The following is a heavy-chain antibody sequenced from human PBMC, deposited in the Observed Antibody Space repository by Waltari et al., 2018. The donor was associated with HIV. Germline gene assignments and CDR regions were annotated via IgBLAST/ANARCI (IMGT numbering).Heavy chain of an antibody. CDR3: AKAAVASNYDSRGSFDY. Sequence: EVQLLESGGGLVQPGGSLRLSCAASGFTFSSYAMSWVRQAPGKGLEWVSAISGSGGSTYYADSVKGRFTISRDNSKNTLYLQMNSLRAEDTAVYYCAKAAVASNYDSRGSFDYWGQGTLVTVSS. CDR1: GFTFSSYA. D-gene: IGHD3-22*01. J-gene: IGHJ4*02. CDR2: ISGSGGST. V-gene: IGHV3-23*01.